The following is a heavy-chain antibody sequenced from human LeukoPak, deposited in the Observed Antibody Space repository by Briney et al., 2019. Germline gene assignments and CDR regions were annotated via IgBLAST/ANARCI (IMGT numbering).Heavy chain of an antibody. CDR1: GGTFSSYA. J-gene: IGHJ4*02. Sequence: GASVKVSCKASGGTFSSYAISWVRQAPGQGLEWMGGIIPIFGTANYAQKFQGRVTITADKSTSTAYMELSSLRSEDTAVYYCASHPGYCSGGSCPNDYWGQGTLVTVSS. CDR3: ASHPGYCSGGSCPNDY. CDR2: IIPIFGTA. D-gene: IGHD2-15*01. V-gene: IGHV1-69*06.